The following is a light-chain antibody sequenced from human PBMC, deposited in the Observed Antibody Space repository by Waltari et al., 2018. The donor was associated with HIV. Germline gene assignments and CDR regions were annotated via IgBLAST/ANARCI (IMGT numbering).Light chain of an antibody. V-gene: IGKV1-39*01. Sequence: DIQMTQSPSSLSPSVGDRVTITCRSSQTINTYLNWYQQKPGQAPKLLISVASSLQGGVPSRFSGSGSGTDFTLTITSLQPEDFATYYCQQSYSLPLTFGGGTKVEI. CDR3: QQSYSLPLT. CDR2: VAS. CDR1: QTINTY. J-gene: IGKJ4*01.